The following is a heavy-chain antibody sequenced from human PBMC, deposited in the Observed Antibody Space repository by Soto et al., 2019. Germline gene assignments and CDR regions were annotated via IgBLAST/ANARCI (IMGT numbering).Heavy chain of an antibody. CDR3: AKASYQLAYWGGDCYSSYDWYFDL. Sequence: GGSLRLSCAASGFTFSSYAMSWVRQAPGKGLEWVSAISGSGGSTYYADSVKGRFTISRDNSKNTLYLQMNSLRAEDTAVYYWAKASYQLAYWGGDCYSSYDWYFDLWGRGTLVTVSS. J-gene: IGHJ2*01. V-gene: IGHV3-23*01. D-gene: IGHD2-21*01. CDR2: ISGSGGST. CDR1: GFTFSSYA.